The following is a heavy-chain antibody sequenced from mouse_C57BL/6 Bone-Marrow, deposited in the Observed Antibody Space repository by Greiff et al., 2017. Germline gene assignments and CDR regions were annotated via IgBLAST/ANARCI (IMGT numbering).Heavy chain of an antibody. CDR1: GFTFSSYG. J-gene: IGHJ3*01. V-gene: IGHV5-6*02. CDR3: ARREGWFAY. Sequence: EVMLVESGGDLVKPGGSLKLSCAASGFTFSSYGMSWVRQTPDKRLVWVATISSGGSYTYYPDSVKGRFTISRDNAKNTLYLQMSSLKSEDTAMYYCARREGWFAYWGQGTLVTVSA. CDR2: ISSGGSYT.